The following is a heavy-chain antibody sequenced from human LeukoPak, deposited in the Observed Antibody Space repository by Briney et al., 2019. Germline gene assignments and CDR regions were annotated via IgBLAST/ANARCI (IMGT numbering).Heavy chain of an antibody. J-gene: IGHJ4*02. Sequence: RASVKVSCKASGFTYTNHHMHWVRQAPGQGLEWVGLIKGTGDSPDYAQKFQGRVTVTCDTSTSTAYLELRSLKLEDTAVYYCARAPAGTLDFWGQGTLVTVSS. V-gene: IGHV1-46*01. CDR3: ARAPAGTLDF. D-gene: IGHD6-13*01. CDR1: GFTYTNHH. CDR2: IKGTGDSP.